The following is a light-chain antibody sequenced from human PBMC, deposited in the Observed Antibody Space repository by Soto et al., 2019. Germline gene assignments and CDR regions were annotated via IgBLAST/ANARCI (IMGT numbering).Light chain of an antibody. V-gene: IGKV1-5*03. CDR3: QHYNSYSEA. J-gene: IGKJ1*01. CDR1: QTISSW. CDR2: KAS. Sequence: IQLTQSPSSLSASVGDRVTITCRASQTISSWLAWYQQKPGKAPKLLIYKASPLKSGVPSRFSGSGSGTEFPLTIRSLQPDDSATYYCQHYNSYSEAFGQGTKVDIK.